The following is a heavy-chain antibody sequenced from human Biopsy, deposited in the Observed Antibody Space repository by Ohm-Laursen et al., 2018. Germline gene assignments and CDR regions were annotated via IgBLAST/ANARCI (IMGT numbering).Heavy chain of an antibody. V-gene: IGHV4-39*01. CDR3: ARQVDFWSGYVDY. D-gene: IGHD3-3*01. CDR1: GGSISDSTYH. J-gene: IGHJ4*02. CDR2: IYYSGNT. Sequence: PSDTLSLTCTVSGGSISDSTYHWGRIRQSPGKGLEWIGNIYYSGNTDYSPSLKSRVTISVDTSNNQFSLKLRSVTAADTAVYYCARQVDFWSGYVDYWGQGTLVAVSS.